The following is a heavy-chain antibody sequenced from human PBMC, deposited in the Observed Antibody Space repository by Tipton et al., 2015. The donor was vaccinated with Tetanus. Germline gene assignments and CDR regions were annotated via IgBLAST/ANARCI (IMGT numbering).Heavy chain of an antibody. CDR1: GFTFNGYG. J-gene: IGHJ6*02. CDR3: AKVLEWYYYFYNGMDV. V-gene: IGHV3-33*06. D-gene: IGHD3-3*01. Sequence: SLRLSCAASGFTFNGYGMHWVRQAPGKGLEWLALVWYDGSKQYYADSVKGRFTISRDNSKNTVDLQMNNLRVEDTAVYYCAKVLEWYYYFYNGMDVWGQGTTVPVSS. CDR2: VWYDGSKQ.